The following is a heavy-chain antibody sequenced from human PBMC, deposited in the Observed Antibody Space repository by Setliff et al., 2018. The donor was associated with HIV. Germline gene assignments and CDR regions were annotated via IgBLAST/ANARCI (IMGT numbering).Heavy chain of an antibody. CDR3: STGPTRVSDGVADF. CDR1: GFNFKSAW. CDR2: IKSNSDGGTS. Sequence: GGSLRLSCAVSGFNFKSAWMTWVRQAPGKGLEWVGRIKSNSDGGTSDYAAAVKDRFSFSRDDSTFMLYLQMDSLEIEDTAVYFCSTGPTRVSDGVADFWGPGTLVTVSS. J-gene: IGHJ4*02. V-gene: IGHV3-15*01. D-gene: IGHD2-8*02.